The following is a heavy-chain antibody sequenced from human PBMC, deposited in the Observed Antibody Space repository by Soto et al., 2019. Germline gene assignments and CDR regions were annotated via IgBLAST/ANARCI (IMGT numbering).Heavy chain of an antibody. Sequence: EVQLLESGGDLVQPGGSLRLSCAASGFTFTTYAMTWVRQAPGKGLEWVSAISGSGGSTYYADSVKGRFTISRDNSKNTLYLQINSLRAEDTAVYYCAKDKDTTFSPQDYWGQGTLVTVSS. CDR1: GFTFTTYA. CDR2: ISGSGGST. V-gene: IGHV3-23*01. D-gene: IGHD2-15*01. J-gene: IGHJ4*02. CDR3: AKDKDTTFSPQDY.